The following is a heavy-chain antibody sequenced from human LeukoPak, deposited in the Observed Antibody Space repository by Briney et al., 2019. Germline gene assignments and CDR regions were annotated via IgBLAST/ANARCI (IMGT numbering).Heavy chain of an antibody. CDR1: GGTFSSYA. CDR3: ARQGSKVYYYGSEIFDY. Sequence: SVEVSCKASGGTFSSYAISWVRQAPGQGLEWMGRIIPILGIANYAQKFQGRVTITADKSTSTAYMELSSLRSEDTAVYYCARQGSKVYYYGSEIFDYWGQGTLVTVSS. CDR2: IIPILGIA. D-gene: IGHD3-10*01. J-gene: IGHJ4*02. V-gene: IGHV1-69*04.